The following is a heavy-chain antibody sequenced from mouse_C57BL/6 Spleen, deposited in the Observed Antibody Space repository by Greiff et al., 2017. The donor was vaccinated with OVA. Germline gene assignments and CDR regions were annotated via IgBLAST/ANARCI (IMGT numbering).Heavy chain of an antibody. CDR1: GYTFTSYW. J-gene: IGHJ3*01. Sequence: QVQLQQPGAELVKPGASVKLSCKASGYTFTSYWMQWVKQRPGQGLEWIGEIDPSDSYTNYNQKLKGKATLTVDKYSSTAYMQLSSLTSEDAAVYCCARGEDYYSNSACFVYWGQGPLVPVSA. CDR2: IDPSDSYT. CDR3: ARGEDYYSNSACFVY. V-gene: IGHV1-50*01. D-gene: IGHD2-5*01.